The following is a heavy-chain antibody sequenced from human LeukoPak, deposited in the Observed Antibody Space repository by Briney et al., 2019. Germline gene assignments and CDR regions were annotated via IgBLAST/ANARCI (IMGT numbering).Heavy chain of an antibody. CDR1: GGSISSSSYY. J-gene: IGHJ3*02. D-gene: IGHD5-24*01. CDR2: IYYSGST. CDR3: ARAHRDGCNSDAFDI. V-gene: IGHV4-39*01. Sequence: SETLSLTCTVSGGSISSSSYYWGWIRQPPGKGLEWIGSIYYSGSTYYNPSLKSRVTISVDTSKNQFSLKLSSVTAADTAVYYCARAHRDGCNSDAFDIWGQETMVTVSS.